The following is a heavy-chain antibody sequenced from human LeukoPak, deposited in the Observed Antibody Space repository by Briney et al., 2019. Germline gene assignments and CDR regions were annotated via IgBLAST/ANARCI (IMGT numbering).Heavy chain of an antibody. CDR1: GYTFTSYD. D-gene: IGHD3-9*01. Sequence: ASVKVSFKSSGYTFTSYDINWVRRATGQGLEWMGWMNPNSGNTGYAQKFQGRVTMTRNTSISTAYMELSSLRSEDTAVYYCARGTYYDILTGEIFPTNWFDPWGQGTLVTVSS. CDR2: MNPNSGNT. J-gene: IGHJ5*02. V-gene: IGHV1-8*01. CDR3: ARGTYYDILTGEIFPTNWFDP.